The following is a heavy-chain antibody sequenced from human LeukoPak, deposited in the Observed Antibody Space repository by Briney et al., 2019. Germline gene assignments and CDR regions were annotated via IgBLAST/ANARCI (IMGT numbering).Heavy chain of an antibody. J-gene: IGHJ3*02. D-gene: IGHD2-2*01. Sequence: ASVKVSCKASGYSFTSYDINWVRQATGQGLEWMGWMNPNSGNTGYAQKFQGRVTITRNTSISTAYMELSSLRSEDTAVYYCARGLYSSSTSGGAFDIWGQGTMVTVSS. CDR1: GYSFTSYD. CDR2: MNPNSGNT. V-gene: IGHV1-8*01. CDR3: ARGLYSSSTSGGAFDI.